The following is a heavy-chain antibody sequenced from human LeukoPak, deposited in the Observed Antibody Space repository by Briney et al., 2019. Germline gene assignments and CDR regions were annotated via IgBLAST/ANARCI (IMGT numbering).Heavy chain of an antibody. V-gene: IGHV3-7*01. CDR3: ARLPSAAGAGTFDY. CDR1: GFTYSNYW. Sequence: PGGSLRLSCAASGFTYSNYWMSWVRQAPGKGLEWVAHIGPDGSDKYYVDSVKGRFTMSRGNAKNSLYLQMNSLRVEDTAVYYCARLPSAAGAGTFDYWGQGTLVTVSS. D-gene: IGHD6-13*01. CDR2: IGPDGSDK. J-gene: IGHJ4*02.